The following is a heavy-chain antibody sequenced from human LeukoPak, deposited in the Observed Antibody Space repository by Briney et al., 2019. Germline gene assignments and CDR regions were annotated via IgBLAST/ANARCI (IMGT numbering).Heavy chain of an antibody. CDR1: GFTFSTYW. CDR3: AGFGGSSWYLDY. D-gene: IGHD6-13*01. V-gene: IGHV3-21*01. CDR2: ISRTSTYI. Sequence: GGSLRLSCTASGFTFSTYWMSWVRQAPGRGLEWVSSISRTSTYINYADSVKGRFTISRDNAKNSLYLQMDSLRAEDTAVYYCAGFGGSSWYLDYWGQGTLVTVSS. J-gene: IGHJ4*02.